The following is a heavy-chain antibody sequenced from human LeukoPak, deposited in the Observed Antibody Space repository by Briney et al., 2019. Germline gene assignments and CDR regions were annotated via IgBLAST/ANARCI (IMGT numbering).Heavy chain of an antibody. CDR1: GGSISSSSYF. CDR2: FYYSGST. J-gene: IGHJ4*02. CDR3: ARRRYVDRLSPFGF. D-gene: IGHD3-9*01. V-gene: IGHV4-39*01. Sequence: SETLSLTCTVSGGSISSSSYFWGWIRQPPGKGLEWIGTFYYSGSTYYNPSLKSRVTLSVDTSNNQFSLKLSSVTAADTAVYYCARRRYVDRLSPFGFWGQGTLVTVSS.